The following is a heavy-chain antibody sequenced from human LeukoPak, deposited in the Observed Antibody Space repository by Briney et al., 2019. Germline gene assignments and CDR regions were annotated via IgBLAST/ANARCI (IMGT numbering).Heavy chain of an antibody. J-gene: IGHJ3*02. D-gene: IGHD1-26*01. CDR1: GFTFSTYW. Sequence: PGGSLRLSCGASGFTFSTYWMHWVRQAPGKGLVWVSRINSDGSSTSYADSVKGRFTISRDNAKNSLYLQMNSLRAEDTAIYYCARDIGGSNCVGTCPRGAFDIWGQGTMVTVSS. CDR3: ARDIGGSNCVGTCPRGAFDI. CDR2: INSDGSST. V-gene: IGHV3-74*01.